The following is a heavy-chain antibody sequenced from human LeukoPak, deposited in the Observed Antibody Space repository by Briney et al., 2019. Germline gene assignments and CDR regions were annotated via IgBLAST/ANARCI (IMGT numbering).Heavy chain of an antibody. CDR3: ARERRDGHNYSDF. V-gene: IGHV4-31*11. D-gene: IGHD5-24*01. Sequence: PSQTLSLTCAVSGGSLSSGGYFWGWTRQYPGRGLEWIGCISHSGTSYYNPSLKSRVTISVDTSRNQFSLELSPVPAADTAVYFCARERRDGHNYSDFWGQGALVTVSS. CDR1: GGSLSSGGYF. J-gene: IGHJ4*02. CDR2: ISHSGTS.